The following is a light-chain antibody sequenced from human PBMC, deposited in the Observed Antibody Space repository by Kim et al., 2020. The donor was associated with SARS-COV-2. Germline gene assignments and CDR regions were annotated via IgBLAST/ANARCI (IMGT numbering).Light chain of an antibody. CDR3: MQGTHSPFT. CDR1: QSLVYSDGNIY. J-gene: IGKJ3*01. Sequence: PASISCRSRQSLVYSDGNIYLNWFHQRPGQSPRRLIYKVSNRDSGVPDRFSGSGSGTDFTLQISRVEAEDVGVYYCMQGTHSPFTFGPGTKVDIK. V-gene: IGKV2-30*01. CDR2: KVS.